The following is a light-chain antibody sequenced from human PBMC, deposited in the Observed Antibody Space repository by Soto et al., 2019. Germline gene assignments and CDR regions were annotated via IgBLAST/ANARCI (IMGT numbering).Light chain of an antibody. Sequence: QAVVTQPPSASGTPGQRVTISCSGSSSNIGSNYVYWYQQLPGTAPKLLIYRNNQRPSGVPDRFSGSKSGTSASLAISGLRSDDEADYYCAAWDDSLSGFLFGGGTQLTVL. CDR3: AAWDDSLSGFL. V-gene: IGLV1-47*01. CDR2: RNN. J-gene: IGLJ2*01. CDR1: SSNIGSNY.